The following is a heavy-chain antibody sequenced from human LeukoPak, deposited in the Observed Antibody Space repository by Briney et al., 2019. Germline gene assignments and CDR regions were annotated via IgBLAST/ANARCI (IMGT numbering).Heavy chain of an antibody. J-gene: IGHJ4*02. D-gene: IGHD1-26*01. CDR2: INPSGGST. CDR3: ARDLYVGATTLMRSDY. CDR1: GYTFTSYY. Sequence: ASVKVSCKASGYTFTSYYMHWVRQAPGQGLEWMGIINPSGGSTSYAQKFQGRVTMTRDTSTSTAYMELSSLRSEDTAVYYCARDLYVGATTLMRSDYWGQGTLVTVSS. V-gene: IGHV1-46*01.